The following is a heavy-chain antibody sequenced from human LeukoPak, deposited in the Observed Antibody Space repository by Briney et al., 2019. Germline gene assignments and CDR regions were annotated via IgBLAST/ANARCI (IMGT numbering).Heavy chain of an antibody. CDR3: ARSMIMFGGAIDY. V-gene: IGHV3-48*01. CDR2: ISSSSVTI. D-gene: IGHD3-16*01. Sequence: GGSPRLSCAASGFTFSHYSVNWVRQAPGKGLEWVSYISSSSVTIYYADSVKGRFTFSRDNAGNSLYLQMNSLRVEDTAVYYCARSMIMFGGAIDYWGQGTQVTVSS. CDR1: GFTFSHYS. J-gene: IGHJ4*02.